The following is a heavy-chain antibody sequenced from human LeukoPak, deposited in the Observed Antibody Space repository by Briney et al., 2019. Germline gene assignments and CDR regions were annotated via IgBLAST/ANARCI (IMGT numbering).Heavy chain of an antibody. J-gene: IGHJ4*02. Sequence: VASVKVSCKASGGTFSSYAISWVRQAPGQGLEWMGGIIPIFGTANYAQKFQGRVTITTDESTSTAYMELSSLRSEDTAVYYCARDRGYSGYDFSGFDYWGQGTLVTVSS. CDR2: IIPIFGTA. CDR3: ARDRGYSGYDFSGFDY. V-gene: IGHV1-69*05. CDR1: GGTFSSYA. D-gene: IGHD5-12*01.